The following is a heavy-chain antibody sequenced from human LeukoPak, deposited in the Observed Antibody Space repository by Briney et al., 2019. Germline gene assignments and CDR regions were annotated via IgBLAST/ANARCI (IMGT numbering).Heavy chain of an antibody. V-gene: IGHV4-59*11. CDR3: ARDRISINALDM. CDR2: ISHIGGT. D-gene: IGHD1-14*01. CDR1: GASISGHY. J-gene: IGHJ3*02. Sequence: NPSETLTLTCTVSGASISGHYLTWIRQPPGKGLEWIGYISHIGGTNYNPSLKSRVTISVDTSKNQFSLKLTSVTAADTAVYYCARDRISINALDMWGQGTMVTVSS.